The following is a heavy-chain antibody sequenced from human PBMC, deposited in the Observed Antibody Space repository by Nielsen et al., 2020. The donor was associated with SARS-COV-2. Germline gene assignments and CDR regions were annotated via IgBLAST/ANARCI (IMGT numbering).Heavy chain of an antibody. V-gene: IGHV3-66*01. J-gene: IGHJ6*02. D-gene: IGHD6-13*01. CDR2: IYSGGST. CDR3: ARDGAVGAAAGTVFYYYYGMDV. CDR1: GFTVSSNY. Sequence: GESLKISCAASGFTVSSNYMSWVRQAPGKGLEWVSVIYSGGSTYYADSVKGRFTISRDNSKNTLYLQMNSLRAEDTAVYYCARDGAVGAAAGTVFYYYYGMDVWGQGTTVTVSS.